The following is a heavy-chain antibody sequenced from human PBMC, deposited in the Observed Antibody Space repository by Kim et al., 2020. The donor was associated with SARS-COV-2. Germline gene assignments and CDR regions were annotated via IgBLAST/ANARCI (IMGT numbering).Heavy chain of an antibody. V-gene: IGHV6-1*01. Sequence: SQTLSLTCAISGDSVSSNSAAWNWIRQSPSRGLEWLGRTYYRSKWYNDSAVSVKSRITINPDTSKNQFSLQLNSVTPEDTAVYYCARDALTKIARHYYYYGMDVWGQGTTVTVSS. CDR2: TYYRSKWYN. CDR3: ARDALTKIARHYYYYGMDV. CDR1: GDSVSSNSAA. J-gene: IGHJ6*02. D-gene: IGHD6-6*01.